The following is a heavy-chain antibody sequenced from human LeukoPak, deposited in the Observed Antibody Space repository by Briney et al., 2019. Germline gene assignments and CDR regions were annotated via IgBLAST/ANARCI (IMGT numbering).Heavy chain of an antibody. CDR3: ARDSTGGYKPFDY. CDR1: GYTFTGYY. J-gene: IGHJ4*02. CDR2: INPNSGGT. D-gene: IGHD5-12*01. V-gene: IGHV1-2*02. Sequence: ASVKVSCKASGYTFTGYYMHWVRQAPGQGLEWMGWINPNSGGTNYAQKFQGRVTMTRDTSISTAYMELSRLRSDDTAVYYCARDSTGGYKPFDYWGQGTLVTVSS.